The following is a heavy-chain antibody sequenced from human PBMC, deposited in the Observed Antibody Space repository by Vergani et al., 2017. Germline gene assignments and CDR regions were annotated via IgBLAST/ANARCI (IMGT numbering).Heavy chain of an antibody. D-gene: IGHD2/OR15-2a*01. CDR2: TWYDGNNK. CDR1: GFTFNQYG. CDR3: ARELRLLYIRFDP. V-gene: IGHV3-33*01. J-gene: IGHJ5*02. Sequence: QVQLVESGGGVVQPGRSLRLSCAASGFTFNQYGMHWVRQAPGKGLEWVAVTWYDGNNKQYAASVKGRFTISRDNSKSTMYLQMNSLSDEDTGVYYCARELRLLYIRFDPWLQGTLVTVSS.